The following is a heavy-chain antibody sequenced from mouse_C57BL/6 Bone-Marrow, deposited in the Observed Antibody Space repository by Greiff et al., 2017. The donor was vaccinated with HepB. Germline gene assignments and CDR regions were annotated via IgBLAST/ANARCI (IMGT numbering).Heavy chain of an antibody. D-gene: IGHD3-2*02. CDR1: GYTFSSYG. V-gene: IGHV5-6*01. CDR2: ISSGGSYT. CDR3: ARQRAAQATVDY. Sequence: EAKLVESGGDLVKPGGSLKLFCAASGYTFSSYGMPWVRQTPDKRLEWVATISSGGSYTYYSDSVKGRFTISRDNAKNTLYLQMSSLKSEDTAMYYFARQRAAQATVDYWGQGTTLTVSS. J-gene: IGHJ2*01.